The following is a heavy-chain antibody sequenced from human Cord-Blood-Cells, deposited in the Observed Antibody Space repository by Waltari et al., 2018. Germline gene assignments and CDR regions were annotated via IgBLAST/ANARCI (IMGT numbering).Heavy chain of an antibody. Sequence: QVQLVESGGGVVQPGRSLRLSCAASGFTFSSYGMHWVRQAPGKGLEWVAVIWYNGKNKYYADSVKCRFTISRDNSKNTLYLQMNSLSAEDTAVYYCASLRYGSGSYYYYGMDVWGQGTTVTVSS. CDR2: IWYNGKNK. V-gene: IGHV3-33*01. J-gene: IGHJ6*02. CDR3: ASLRYGSGSYYYYGMDV. CDR1: GFTFSSYG. D-gene: IGHD3-10*01.